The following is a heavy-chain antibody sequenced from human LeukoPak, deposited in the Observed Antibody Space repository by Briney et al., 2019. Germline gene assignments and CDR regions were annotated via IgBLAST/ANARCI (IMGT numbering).Heavy chain of an antibody. D-gene: IGHD1-26*01. Sequence: GGSLRLSCAASGFTFSDYYMSWIRQAPGKGLEWVSYISSSGSTIYYADSAKGRFTISRDNAKNSLYLQMNSLRAEDTAVYYCAKEEWELSQEAFDYWGQGTLVTVSS. CDR3: AKEEWELSQEAFDY. V-gene: IGHV3-11*01. J-gene: IGHJ4*02. CDR2: ISSSGSTI. CDR1: GFTFSDYY.